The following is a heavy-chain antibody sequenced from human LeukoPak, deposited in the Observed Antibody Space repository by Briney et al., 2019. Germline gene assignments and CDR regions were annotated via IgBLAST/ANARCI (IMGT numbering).Heavy chain of an antibody. Sequence: GGSLRLSCTGSGFTFGDFSITWIRQAPGKGLEWVGFISSKPYGATPEYAASVRGRFIISRDDSKSIAHLQMNSPKVEDSAVYFCTRANTVFTDYWGQGTLVTVSS. CDR3: TRANTVFTDY. D-gene: IGHD4-11*01. CDR1: GFTFGDFS. CDR2: ISSKPYGATP. V-gene: IGHV3-49*03. J-gene: IGHJ4*02.